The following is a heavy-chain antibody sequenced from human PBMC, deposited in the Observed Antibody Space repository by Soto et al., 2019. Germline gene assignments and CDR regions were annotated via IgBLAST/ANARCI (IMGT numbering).Heavy chain of an antibody. J-gene: IGHJ3*02. Sequence: VGSLRLSCAASGFTFSSYAMSWVRQAPGKGLEWVSAISGSGGSTYYADSVKGRFTISRDNSKNTLYLQMNSLRAEDTAVYYCAKTTPGVFRFLQWLFSGAFDIWGQGTMVTVSS. V-gene: IGHV3-23*01. CDR1: GFTFSSYA. D-gene: IGHD3-3*01. CDR2: ISGSGGST. CDR3: AKTTPGVFRFLQWLFSGAFDI.